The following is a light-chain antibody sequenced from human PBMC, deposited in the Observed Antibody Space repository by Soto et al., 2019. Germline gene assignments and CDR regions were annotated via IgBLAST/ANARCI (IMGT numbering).Light chain of an antibody. CDR1: QSVSSSY. V-gene: IGKV3-20*01. Sequence: EIVLTQSPGTLSLSPGERGTLSCRASQSVSSSYLAWYQQKPGQAPRLLIYGASSRATGIPDRFSGSGSGTDFTLTISRLEPEDFAVYYCQQYCTSPFITFVQGTRLES. J-gene: IGKJ5*01. CDR2: GAS. CDR3: QQYCTSPFIT.